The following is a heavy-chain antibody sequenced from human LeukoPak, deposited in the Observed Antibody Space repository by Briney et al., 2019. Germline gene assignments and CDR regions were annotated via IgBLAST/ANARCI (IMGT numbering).Heavy chain of an antibody. CDR3: ARAPVAYSSGWYFDY. CDR2: IYYSGST. CDR1: GGSVSSGSYY. V-gene: IGHV4-61*01. J-gene: IGHJ4*02. Sequence: SETLSLTCTVSGGSVSSGSYYWSWIRQPPGKGLEWIGYIYYSGSTNYNPSLKSRVTISVDMSKNQFSLKLSSVTAADTAVYYCARAPVAYSSGWYFDYWGQGTLVTVSS. D-gene: IGHD6-19*01.